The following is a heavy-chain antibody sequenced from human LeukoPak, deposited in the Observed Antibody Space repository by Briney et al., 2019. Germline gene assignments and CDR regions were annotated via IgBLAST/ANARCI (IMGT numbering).Heavy chain of an antibody. CDR1: GGSISSSNW. Sequence: SETLSLTCAVSGGSISSSNWWSWVRQPPGKGLEWIGEIYHSGSTNYNPSLKSRVTISVDKSKNQFSLKLSSVTAADTAVYYCARVVVAAATGGMDVWGQGTTVTVSS. CDR2: IYHSGST. V-gene: IGHV4-4*02. J-gene: IGHJ6*02. D-gene: IGHD2-15*01. CDR3: ARVVVAAATGGMDV.